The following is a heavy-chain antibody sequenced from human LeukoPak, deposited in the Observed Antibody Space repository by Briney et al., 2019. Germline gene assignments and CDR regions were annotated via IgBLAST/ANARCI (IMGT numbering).Heavy chain of an antibody. CDR2: INPNSGGT. V-gene: IGHV1-2*02. Sequence: GASVKVSCKASGYTFTGYYMHWVRQAPGQGLEWMGWINPNSGGTNYAQKFQGRVTMTRDTSISTAYMELSRLRSDDTAVYYCAGLAAAGINWFDPWGQGTLVTVSS. CDR1: GYTFTGYY. D-gene: IGHD6-13*01. J-gene: IGHJ5*02. CDR3: AGLAAAGINWFDP.